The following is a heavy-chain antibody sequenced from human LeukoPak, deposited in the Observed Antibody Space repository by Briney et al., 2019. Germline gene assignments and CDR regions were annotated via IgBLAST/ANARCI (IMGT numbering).Heavy chain of an antibody. CDR1: GFTFSSYA. D-gene: IGHD2-15*01. V-gene: IGHV3-23*01. CDR2: ISGSGGST. Sequence: GGSLRLSCAASGFTFSSYAMSWGRQAPGKGLEWVSAISGSGGSTYYADSVKGRFTISRDNSKNTLYLQMNSLRAEDTAVYYCAKGGIVVVVAATRVVPHYFDYWGQGTLVTVSS. CDR3: AKGGIVVVVAATRVVPHYFDY. J-gene: IGHJ4*02.